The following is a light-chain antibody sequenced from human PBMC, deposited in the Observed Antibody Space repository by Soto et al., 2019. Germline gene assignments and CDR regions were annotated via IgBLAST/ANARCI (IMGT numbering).Light chain of an antibody. V-gene: IGKV1-5*01. Sequence: DIQMTQSPSTLSASVGDRVTITCRASQSISSWLAWYQQKPGKAPKLLIFDAFSLESGVPSRFSGSRSGTEFTLTISSLQPDDYATYYCQQYNSYSPLTFGGGTMVDI. CDR2: DAF. CDR3: QQYNSYSPLT. J-gene: IGKJ4*01. CDR1: QSISSW.